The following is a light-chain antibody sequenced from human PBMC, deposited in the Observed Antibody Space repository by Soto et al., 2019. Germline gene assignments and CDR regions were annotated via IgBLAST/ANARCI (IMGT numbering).Light chain of an antibody. J-gene: IGKJ1*01. CDR1: QSVSSSY. V-gene: IGKV3-15*01. CDR2: GVS. CDR3: QQYNSWPPT. Sequence: EIVLTQSPGTLSLSPGERATLSCRASQSVSSSYLAWYQQKPGPAPRLLIYGVSTRATGISARFSGSGSGTEFTLTISSLQSEDFAVYCCQQYNSWPPTFGQGTKVDI.